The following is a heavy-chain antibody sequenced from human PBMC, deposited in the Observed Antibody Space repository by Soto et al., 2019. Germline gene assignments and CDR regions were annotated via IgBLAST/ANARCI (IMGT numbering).Heavy chain of an antibody. CDR3: ARIKDYGDYGGYYNGMDV. CDR2: ISAYNGNT. J-gene: IGHJ6*02. V-gene: IGHV1-18*04. D-gene: IGHD4-17*01. CDR1: GYTFTCYG. Sequence: ASVKVSCKASGYTFTCYGISWVRQAPGQGLEWMGWISAYNGNTSYAQKLQGRVTMTTDTSTSTAYMELRSLRSDDTAGYYRARIKDYGDYGGYYNGMDVWGQGTTVTVSS.